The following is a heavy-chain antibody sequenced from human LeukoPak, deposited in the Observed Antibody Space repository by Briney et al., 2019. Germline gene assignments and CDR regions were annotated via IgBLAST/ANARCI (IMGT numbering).Heavy chain of an antibody. D-gene: IGHD2-8*01. V-gene: IGHV3-21*01. Sequence: GGPLSSSVAASEFTFIGIEWNWFAQAQGKGWRWFSSISSSSSYIYYADSVKGRFTISRDNAKNSLYLQMNSLRAEDTAVYYCAREWSRFTPPDYWGQGTLVTVSS. CDR2: ISSSSSYI. CDR3: AREWSRFTPPDY. J-gene: IGHJ4*02. CDR1: EFTFIGI.